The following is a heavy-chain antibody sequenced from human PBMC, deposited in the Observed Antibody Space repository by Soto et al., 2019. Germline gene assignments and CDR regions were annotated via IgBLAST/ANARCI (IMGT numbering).Heavy chain of an antibody. J-gene: IGHJ5*02. D-gene: IGHD3-9*01. V-gene: IGHV3-23*01. CDR1: GFTFSSYA. CDR2: ISGSGGST. Sequence: GGSLRLSCAASGFTFSSYAMSWVRQAPGKGLGWVSAISGSGGSTYYADSVKGRFTISRDNSKNTLYLQMNSLRAEDTAVYYCALVISSWFDPWGQGTLVTVSS. CDR3: ALVISSWFDP.